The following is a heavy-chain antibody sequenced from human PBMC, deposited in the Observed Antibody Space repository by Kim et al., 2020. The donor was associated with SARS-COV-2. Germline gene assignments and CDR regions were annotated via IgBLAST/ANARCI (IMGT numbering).Heavy chain of an antibody. J-gene: IGHJ5*02. V-gene: IGHV1-18*01. CDR3: AKVGVLWFEINGGWFDP. D-gene: IGHD3-10*01. CDR2: ISAYNGNT. Sequence: ASVKVSCKASGYTFTSYGISWVRQAPGQGLEWMGWISAYNGNTNYAQKLQGRVTMTTDTSTSTAYMELRSLRSDDTAVYYCAKVGVLWFEINGGWFDPWGQGTLVTVSS. CDR1: GYTFTSYG.